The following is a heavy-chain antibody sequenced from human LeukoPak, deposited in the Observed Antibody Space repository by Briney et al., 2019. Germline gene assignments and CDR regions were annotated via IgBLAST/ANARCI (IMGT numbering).Heavy chain of an antibody. J-gene: IGHJ6*02. CDR3: ARDDDYDSSGYYYGMGV. CDR1: GGTLSSRA. CDR2: IIPDFGTS. V-gene: IGHV1-69*06. D-gene: IGHD3-22*01. Sequence: ASVKASCQASGGTLSSRAIFWVRQAPGHGLEWIGGIIPDFGTSTYAKMCQGRVTINADKSTSTAYMELSSLRSEDTAVYYGARDDDYDSSGYYYGMGVWGQGTTVTVSS.